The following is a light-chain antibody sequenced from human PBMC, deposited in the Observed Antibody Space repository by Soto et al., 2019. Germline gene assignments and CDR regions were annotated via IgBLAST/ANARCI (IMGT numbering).Light chain of an antibody. V-gene: IGKV3-15*01. Sequence: EVVMTQSPVTLSLSPGERATLSCRASQSVSSNLAWYQQKPGQAPRLLIYVASTRATGIPARFSGSGSGTDFTLTISRLEPEDFAVYYCQQYGDSLYTFGQGTKVDIK. CDR1: QSVSSN. J-gene: IGKJ2*01. CDR2: VAS. CDR3: QQYGDSLYT.